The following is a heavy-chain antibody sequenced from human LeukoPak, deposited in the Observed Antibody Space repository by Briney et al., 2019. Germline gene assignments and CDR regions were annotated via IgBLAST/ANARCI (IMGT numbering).Heavy chain of an antibody. D-gene: IGHD3-10*01. CDR3: AKDRGYGSGSYTNDY. V-gene: IGHV3-23*01. CDR2: ISGSGDST. Sequence: PGGSLRLSCAASGFTFSNYPMSWVRQAPGMGLEWVSGISGSGDSTDNADSVKGRFTISRDSSKNTLYLEMNSLRAEDTAVYYCAKDRGYGSGSYTNDYWGQGTLVTVSS. J-gene: IGHJ4*02. CDR1: GFTFSNYP.